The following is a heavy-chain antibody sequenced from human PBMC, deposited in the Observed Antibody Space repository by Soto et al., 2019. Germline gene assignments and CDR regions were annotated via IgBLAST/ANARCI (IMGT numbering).Heavy chain of an antibody. CDR1: GVSITNNNW. CDR3: TKNSAYALDY. D-gene: IGHD5-12*01. Sequence: ETLSLTCYVSGVSITNNNWWSWVRRPPGEGLEWIGEMHHIGSTNYNPSLKSRVTMSVDTSKNQFFLKLDSVTDADTAVYYCTKNSAYALDYWGQGTLVTVYS. CDR2: MHHIGST. V-gene: IGHV4-4*02. J-gene: IGHJ4*02.